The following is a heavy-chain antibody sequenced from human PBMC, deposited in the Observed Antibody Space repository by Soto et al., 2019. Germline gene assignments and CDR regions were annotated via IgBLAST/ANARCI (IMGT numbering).Heavy chain of an antibody. CDR1: GGTFSTSA. CDR3: ARDKARQQLGGNYYYILDV. V-gene: IGHV1-69*12. Sequence: QVQLMQSGAEVKKPGSSVKVSCKASGGTFSTSAISWVRQAPGEGLEWVGGIMPVFATPDYAQKVQGRVTISADQSTTTAYLELTSLTTDDTAVYYCARDKARQQLGGNYYYILDVWGQGTAITVSS. D-gene: IGHD3-3*02. J-gene: IGHJ6*02. CDR2: IMPVFATP.